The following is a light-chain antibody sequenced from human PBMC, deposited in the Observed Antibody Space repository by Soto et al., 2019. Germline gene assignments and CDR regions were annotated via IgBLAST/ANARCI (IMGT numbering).Light chain of an antibody. V-gene: IGKV3-20*01. Sequence: VFTQWPGTLSLSPGERATLSCRASQSVSSSYLAWYQQRPGQAPKLLIYGASSRAPGIPDRFSGSASGTDFTLTISRLEPEDFAVYFCQQYHSSPWTFGQGTKVDIK. CDR2: GAS. J-gene: IGKJ1*01. CDR3: QQYHSSPWT. CDR1: QSVSSSY.